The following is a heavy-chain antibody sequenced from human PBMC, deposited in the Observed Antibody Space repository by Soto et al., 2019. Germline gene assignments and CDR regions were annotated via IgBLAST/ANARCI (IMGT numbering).Heavy chain of an antibody. Sequence: PGGSLRLSCAASGFTFSDYYMSWIRQAPGKGLEWVSYISSGSGYTNYADSVKGRFTISRDNAKNSLYLQMNSLRAEDTAVYYCARTPDCTNGVCSAGFDYWGQGTLVTVSS. CDR1: GFTFSDYY. J-gene: IGHJ4*02. CDR3: ARTPDCTNGVCSAGFDY. D-gene: IGHD2-8*01. V-gene: IGHV3-11*06. CDR2: ISSGSGYT.